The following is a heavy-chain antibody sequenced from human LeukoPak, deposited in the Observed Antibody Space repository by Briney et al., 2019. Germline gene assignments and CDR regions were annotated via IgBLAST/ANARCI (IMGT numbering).Heavy chain of an antibody. CDR2: IAYDSSHK. CDR1: GFTFSGYT. J-gene: IGHJ4*02. Sequence: GGSLRLSCAASGFTFSGYTMHWVRQAPGKGLEWVAVIAYDSSHKYCADSVKGRFTISRDNSKNTLYLQMNSLRAEDTAVYYCAKDEEWELLYYFDYWGQGTLVTVSS. V-gene: IGHV3-30*18. D-gene: IGHD1-26*01. CDR3: AKDEEWELLYYFDY.